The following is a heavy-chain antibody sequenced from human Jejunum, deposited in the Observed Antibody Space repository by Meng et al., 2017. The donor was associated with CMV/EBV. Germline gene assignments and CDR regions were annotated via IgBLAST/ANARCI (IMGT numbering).Heavy chain of an antibody. CDR2: ISAFNGNT. CDR3: ARDIVILPDNGFYYYYGMDV. V-gene: IGHV1-18*01. J-gene: IGHJ6*02. CDR1: YG. Sequence: YGFTGVRLAPGQGLEWMGWISAFNGNTNYAEKFQGRITMGTDRSTSVAYMELRSLTSDDTAVYYCARDIVILPDNGFYYYYGMDVWGQGTTVTVSS. D-gene: IGHD2/OR15-2a*01.